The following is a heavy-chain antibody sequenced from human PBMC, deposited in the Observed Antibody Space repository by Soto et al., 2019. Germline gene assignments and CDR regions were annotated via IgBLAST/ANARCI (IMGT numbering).Heavy chain of an antibody. J-gene: IGHJ6*02. CDR1: GYTFTSYG. V-gene: IGHV1-18*04. CDR2: ISAYNGNT. D-gene: IGHD3-22*01. Sequence: QVQLVQSGAEVKKPGVSVKVSCKASGYTFTSYGISWVRQAPGQGLEWMGWISAYNGNTNYAQKLQGRVTMTTDTSTSTAYMELRSLRSDDTAVYYCAREDSSPDYYYYGMDVWGQGTTVTVSS. CDR3: AREDSSPDYYYYGMDV.